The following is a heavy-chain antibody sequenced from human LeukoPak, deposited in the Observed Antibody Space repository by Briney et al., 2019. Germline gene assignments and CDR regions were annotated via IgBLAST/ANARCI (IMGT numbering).Heavy chain of an antibody. V-gene: IGHV3-74*01. J-gene: IGHJ4*02. D-gene: IGHD1-14*01. CDR3: ITDLG. CDR1: GFTFTSYW. CDR2: VDHGGSGT. Sequence: PGGSLRLSCATSGFTFTSYWMHWVRQVAGKGLVWLARVDHGGSGTNYADSVKGRFTISRDNAKSTVYLQMNSQRVEDTAVYYCITDLGWGQGTLVTVSS.